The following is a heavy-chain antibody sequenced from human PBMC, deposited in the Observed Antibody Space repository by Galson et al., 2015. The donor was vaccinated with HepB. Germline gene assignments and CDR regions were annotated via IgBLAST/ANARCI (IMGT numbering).Heavy chain of an antibody. V-gene: IGHV3-53*01. J-gene: IGHJ6*02. D-gene: IGHD2-2*01. CDR3: ASHCSSTSCYGDYYYYGMDV. CDR1: GFTVSSNY. Sequence: SLRLSCAASGFTVSSNYMSWVHQAPGKGLEWVSVIYSGGSTYYADSVKGRFTISRDNSKNTLYLQMNSLRAEDTAVYYCASHCSSTSCYGDYYYYGMDVWGQGTTVTVSS. CDR2: IYSGGST.